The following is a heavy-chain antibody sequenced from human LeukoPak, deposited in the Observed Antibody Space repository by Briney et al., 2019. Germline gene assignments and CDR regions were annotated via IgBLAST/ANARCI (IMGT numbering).Heavy chain of an antibody. CDR2: IASDGSST. V-gene: IGHV3-74*01. Sequence: PGGSLRLSCAASGFTFSSYWMNWVRQAPGKGLVWVSRIASDGSSTTYADSVKGRFSISRDNAKNTLYLQMNSLRVEDTAVYYCARDKQQLDYFDYWGQGTLVTVSS. CDR1: GFTFSSYW. D-gene: IGHD6-13*01. J-gene: IGHJ4*02. CDR3: ARDKQQLDYFDY.